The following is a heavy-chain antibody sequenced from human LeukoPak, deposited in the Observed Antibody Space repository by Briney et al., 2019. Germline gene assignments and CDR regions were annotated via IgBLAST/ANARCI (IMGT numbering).Heavy chain of an antibody. J-gene: IGHJ4*02. Sequence: PGGSLRLSCAPSGFTFSDYYMSWIRQAPGKGLGWVSYIISSGSTIDYADSVKGRFTISRDNAKNSLYLQMNSLRAEDTAVYYCARSIPAGNRRWGQGTLVTVSS. CDR1: GFTFSDYY. CDR3: ARSIPAGNRR. CDR2: IISSGSTI. V-gene: IGHV3-11*01. D-gene: IGHD2-2*01.